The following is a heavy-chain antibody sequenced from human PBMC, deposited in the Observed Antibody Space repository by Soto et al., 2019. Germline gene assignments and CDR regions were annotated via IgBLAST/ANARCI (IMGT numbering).Heavy chain of an antibody. CDR1: GLTFSSYA. CDR3: AKDLRHYDFRTDYYGPKFYGMDV. D-gene: IGHD3-3*01. Sequence: GGSLRLSCAASGLTFSSYAMSWVRQTPGKGLEWVSGISGSGGSTYYADSVKGRFTISRDNSKNTLYLQMNSLRAEDTAVYYCAKDLRHYDFRTDYYGPKFYGMDVWGQGTTVTVSS. CDR2: ISGSGGST. J-gene: IGHJ6*02. V-gene: IGHV3-23*01.